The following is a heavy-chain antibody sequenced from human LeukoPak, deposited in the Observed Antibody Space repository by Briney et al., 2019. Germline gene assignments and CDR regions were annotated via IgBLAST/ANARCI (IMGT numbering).Heavy chain of an antibody. CDR3: ARAYYYHGSGSYYNRGAWFDP. J-gene: IGHJ5*02. Sequence: SGTLSLTCTVSGGSISSYYCSWIRQPPGKGLEWIGYIYYSGSTNYNPSLKSRVTISVDTSKNQFSLKLNSVTAADTAVYYCARAYYYHGSGSYYNRGAWFDPWGQGTLVTVSS. CDR1: GGSISSYY. D-gene: IGHD3-10*01. V-gene: IGHV4-59*01. CDR2: IYYSGST.